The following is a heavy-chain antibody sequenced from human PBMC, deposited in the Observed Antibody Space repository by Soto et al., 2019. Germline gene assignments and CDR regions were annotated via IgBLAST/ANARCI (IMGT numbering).Heavy chain of an antibody. CDR2: ISGSGGTT. Sequence: GGSLRLSCAASGFTFSSYAMSWVRQAPGKGLEWVSAISGSGGTTYYADSVKGRFTISRDNSKNTLYLQMNSLRVEDTAVYYCADSSGWYPSGYWGQGTLVTVSS. CDR1: GFTFSSYA. V-gene: IGHV3-23*01. D-gene: IGHD6-19*01. J-gene: IGHJ4*02. CDR3: ADSSGWYPSGY.